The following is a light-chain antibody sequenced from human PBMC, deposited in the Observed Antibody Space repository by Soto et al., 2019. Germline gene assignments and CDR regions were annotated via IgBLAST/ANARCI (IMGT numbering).Light chain of an antibody. J-gene: IGKJ1*01. Sequence: EIMLTQSPGTLSLSPGERATLSCRASQSVSRNYLAWYQQKPGQAPWLLIYGASSRATGIPDRFGGSGSGTDFTLTISRLEPEDFAVYYCQQYGSSPRTFGQGTKVEIK. CDR2: GAS. V-gene: IGKV3-20*01. CDR3: QQYGSSPRT. CDR1: QSVSRNY.